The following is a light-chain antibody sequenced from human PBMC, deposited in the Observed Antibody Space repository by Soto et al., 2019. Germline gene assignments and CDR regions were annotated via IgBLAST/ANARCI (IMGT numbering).Light chain of an antibody. CDR3: QQYNYWPPWT. V-gene: IGKV3-15*01. CDR1: QYLSSN. J-gene: IGKJ1*01. CDR2: GAS. Sequence: EIVMTQSPASLSVSPGERATLSCRASQYLSSNLAWYQQKPGQAPRLLIYGASTRATGIPARFSGSGSGTEFTLTISSLQSEDVAFYYCQQYNYWPPWTFGQGTRVEIK.